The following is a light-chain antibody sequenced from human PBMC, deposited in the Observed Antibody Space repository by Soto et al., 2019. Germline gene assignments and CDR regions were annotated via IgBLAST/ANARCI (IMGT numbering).Light chain of an antibody. Sequence: QSAPTQPRSVSGSPGQTVTISCTGSSSDVGSSNYISWYQQHPGEAPKLVIYDVAQRPSGVPDRLSGSRSGKTASLTISGLQPDDEADYYCCSYAGSDTLIFGSGTKLTVL. CDR1: SSDVGSSNY. CDR3: CSYAGSDTLI. V-gene: IGLV2-11*01. CDR2: DVA. J-gene: IGLJ1*01.